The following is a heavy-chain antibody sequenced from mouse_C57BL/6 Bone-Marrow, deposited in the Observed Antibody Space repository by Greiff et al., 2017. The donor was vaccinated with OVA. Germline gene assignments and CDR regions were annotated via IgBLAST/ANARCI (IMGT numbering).Heavy chain of an antibody. CDR2: ISSGGSYT. D-gene: IGHD2-4*01. V-gene: IGHV5-6*01. J-gene: IGHJ1*03. Sequence: EVMLVESGGDLVKPGGSLKLSCAASGFTFSSYGMSWVRQTPDKRLEWVATISSGGSYTYYPDSVKGRFTISRDNAKNTLYLQMSSLKSEDTAMYYCASPIYYDYGGYWYFDVWGTGTTVTVSS. CDR3: ASPIYYDYGGYWYFDV. CDR1: GFTFSSYG.